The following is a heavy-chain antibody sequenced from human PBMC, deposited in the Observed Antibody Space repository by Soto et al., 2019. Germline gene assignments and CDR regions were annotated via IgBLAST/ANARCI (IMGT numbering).Heavy chain of an antibody. J-gene: IGHJ6*02. Sequence: GESLKISCKGSGYSFTSYWIGWVRQMPGKGLEWMGIIYPGDSDTRYSPSFQGQVTISADKSISTAYLQWSSLKASDTAMYYCARISSSSGESYYYGMDVWGQGITVTV. D-gene: IGHD6-6*01. V-gene: IGHV5-51*01. CDR1: GYSFTSYW. CDR2: IYPGDSDT. CDR3: ARISSSSGESYYYGMDV.